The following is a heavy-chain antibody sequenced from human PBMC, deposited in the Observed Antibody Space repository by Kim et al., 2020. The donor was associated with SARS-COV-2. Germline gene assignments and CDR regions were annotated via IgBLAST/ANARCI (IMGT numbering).Heavy chain of an antibody. D-gene: IGHD2-2*01. Sequence: GGSLRLSCAASGFTFSGSAMSWVRQAPGKGLEWVSAIGGDPVYTYYADSVKGRFTISRDNSKNTLDLQMNSLRAEDTAVYYCAKVPSCWGSCNARYFDIWGRGTLVTVSS. J-gene: IGHJ2*01. V-gene: IGHV3-23*01. CDR1: GFTFSGSA. CDR3: AKVPSCWGSCNARYFDI. CDR2: IGGDPVYT.